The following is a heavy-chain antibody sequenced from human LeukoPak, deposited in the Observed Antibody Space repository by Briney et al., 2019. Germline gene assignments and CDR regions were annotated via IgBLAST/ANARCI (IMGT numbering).Heavy chain of an antibody. CDR1: GGSISSSSYY. Sequence: SETLPLTCTVSGGSISSSSYYWGWIRQPPGKGLEWIGSIYYSGSTCYNPSLKSRVTISVDTSKNQFSLKLSSVTAADTAVYYCAREEVVVRGVFDHWGQGTLVTVSS. CDR3: AREEVVVRGVFDH. V-gene: IGHV4-39*02. CDR2: IYYSGST. J-gene: IGHJ4*02. D-gene: IGHD3-22*01.